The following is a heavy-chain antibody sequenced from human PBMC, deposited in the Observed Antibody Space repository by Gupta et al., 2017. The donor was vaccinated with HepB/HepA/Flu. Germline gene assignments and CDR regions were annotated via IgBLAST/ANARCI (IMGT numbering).Heavy chain of an antibody. D-gene: IGHD1-1*01. J-gene: IGHJ4*02. Sequence: EVQLVESGGGLVKPGGSLRLSCAASGFTFSSYSMNWVRQAPGKGLEWVSSISSSSSYIYDADSVKGRFTISRDKAKNSLYLKMNRLRAEDTAVYDGAMRTGGYGVNGGQGTLVTVSS. V-gene: IGHV3-21*01. CDR2: ISSSSSYI. CDR1: GFTFSSYS. CDR3: AMRTGGYGVN.